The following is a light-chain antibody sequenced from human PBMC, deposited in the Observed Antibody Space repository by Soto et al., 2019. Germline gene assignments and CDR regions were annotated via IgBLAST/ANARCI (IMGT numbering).Light chain of an antibody. CDR3: ETWDSNTRV. V-gene: IGLV4-60*02. CDR2: LEGSGSY. CDR1: SGHSSYI. J-gene: IGLJ1*01. Sequence: QSVLTQSSSASASLGSSVKLTCTLSSGHSSYIIAWHQQQPGKAPRYLMKLEGSGSYNKGSGAPDRFSGSSSGADRYLTISNLQFEDEADYYCETWDSNTRVFGTGTKLTVL.